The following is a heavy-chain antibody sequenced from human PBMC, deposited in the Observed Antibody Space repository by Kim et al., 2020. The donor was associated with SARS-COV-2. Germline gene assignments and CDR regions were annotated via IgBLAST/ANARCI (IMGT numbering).Heavy chain of an antibody. Sequence: GGSLRLSCVASGLTFAANSIHWARQSPAKGLEWVAFISHDGSQKHYATTVRGRFTISRDNSKNTLYLQMNDLRPDDSALYYCAVRYGSLDHWGRGTLVTVSS. D-gene: IGHD3-9*01. CDR2: ISHDGSQK. J-gene: IGHJ4*02. CDR3: AVRYGSLDH. CDR1: GLTFAANS. V-gene: IGHV3-30*03.